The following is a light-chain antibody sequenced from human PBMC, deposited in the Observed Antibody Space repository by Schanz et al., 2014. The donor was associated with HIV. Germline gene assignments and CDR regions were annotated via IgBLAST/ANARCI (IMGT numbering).Light chain of an antibody. CDR1: QSVSSSY. CDR2: GAS. V-gene: IGKV3-20*01. CDR3: QQTYITLT. J-gene: IGKJ4*01. Sequence: EIVLTQSPGTLSLSPGERATLSCRASQSVSSSYLAWYQQKPGQAPRLLIYGASTRVTGIPARFSGSGSGTDFTLTISNLQPEDFATYYCQQTYITLTFGGGTKVEIK.